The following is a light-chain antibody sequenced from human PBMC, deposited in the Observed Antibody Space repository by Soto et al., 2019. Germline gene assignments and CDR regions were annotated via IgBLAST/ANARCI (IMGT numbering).Light chain of an antibody. J-gene: IGLJ1*01. V-gene: IGLV1-44*01. CDR3: AAWDDGLNGYV. CDR2: SDD. CDR1: SSNIGSNA. Sequence: QSVLTQPPSASGTPGQRVTISCSGSSSNIGSNAVNWYQQLPGTAPKLVIYSDDQRPPDVPDRFSASKSGTSASLAFSGLQSEDDADFYCAAWDDGLNGYVFGTGTKLTVL.